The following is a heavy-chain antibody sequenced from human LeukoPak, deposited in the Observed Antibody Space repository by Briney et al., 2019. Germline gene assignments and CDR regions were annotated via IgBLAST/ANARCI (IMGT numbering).Heavy chain of an antibody. CDR1: GCSISSYY. CDR3: ARLPRHCSSTSCPIDY. D-gene: IGHD2-2*01. V-gene: IGHV4-4*09. Sequence: PSETLSLTCTVSGCSISSYYWSWIRQPPGKGLEWIGYIYTSGSTNYNPSLKSRVTISVDTSKNQFSLKLSSVTAADTAVYYCARLPRHCSSTSCPIDYWGQGTLVTVSS. CDR2: IYTSGST. J-gene: IGHJ4*02.